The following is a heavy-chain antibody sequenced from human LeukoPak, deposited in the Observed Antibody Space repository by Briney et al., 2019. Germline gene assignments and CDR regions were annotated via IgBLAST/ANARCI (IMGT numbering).Heavy chain of an antibody. D-gene: IGHD3-22*01. J-gene: IGHJ6*03. V-gene: IGHV4-4*07. CDR2: IYPTGNT. CDR3: ARLKFYDSTGYSPGYYMDV. Sequence: PSETLSLTCSVSGGAIISYYWSWIRQPAGKGPEWIGRIYPTGNTDYNPSLKTRVTMSTDLSKKQFSLRLGSVTAADTAVYYCARLKFYDSTGYSPGYYMDVWGKGTAVTVSS. CDR1: GGAIISYY.